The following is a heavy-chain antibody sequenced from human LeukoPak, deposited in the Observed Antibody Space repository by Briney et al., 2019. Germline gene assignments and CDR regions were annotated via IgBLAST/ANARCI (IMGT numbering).Heavy chain of an antibody. CDR3: VEGVRGVIDGPYGMDV. Sequence: SETLSLTCTVSGDSISSSSYYWGWIRQPPGKGLEWIGNIYYSGTTYYNPSLKSRVTIYVDTSKNQFSLEVRSVTAADTAVYYCVEGVRGVIDGPYGMDVWGQGTTVTVSS. V-gene: IGHV4-39*01. D-gene: IGHD3-10*01. CDR1: GDSISSSSYY. CDR2: IYYSGTT. J-gene: IGHJ6*02.